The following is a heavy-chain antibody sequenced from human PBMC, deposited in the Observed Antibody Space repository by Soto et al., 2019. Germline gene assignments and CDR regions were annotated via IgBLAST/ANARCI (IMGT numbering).Heavy chain of an antibody. CDR1: GYTFTSYD. V-gene: IGHV1-8*01. D-gene: IGHD4-17*01. Sequence: QVQLVQSGSEVKKPGASVKVSCKASGYTFTSYDINWVRPATGQGLEWMGWMNPNSGNTGYAQKFQGRVTMTRKNSISTAYTELSSLRSEDTAVYSCARSTNAYGDRPCCKGTLVTVSS. J-gene: IGHJ5*02. CDR3: ARSTNAYGDRP. CDR2: MNPNSGNT.